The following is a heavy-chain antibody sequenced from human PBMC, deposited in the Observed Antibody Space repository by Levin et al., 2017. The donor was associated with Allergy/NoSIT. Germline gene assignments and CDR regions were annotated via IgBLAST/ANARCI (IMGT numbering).Heavy chain of an antibody. CDR2: ISAYNGNT. CDR1: GYSFSSSG. Sequence: ASVKVSCKASGYSFSSSGMTWVRQAPGQGLEWMGWISAYNGNTNYAQKFQDRVTMTTDTSTSTAHMELRSLRSDDTAVYYCARREYYYGSNGYSYYFDYWGQGTLLTVSS. J-gene: IGHJ4*02. V-gene: IGHV1-18*01. D-gene: IGHD3-22*01. CDR3: ARREYYYGSNGYSYYFDY.